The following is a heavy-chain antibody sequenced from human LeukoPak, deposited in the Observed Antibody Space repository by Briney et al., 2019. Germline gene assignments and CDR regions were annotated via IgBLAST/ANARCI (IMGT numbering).Heavy chain of an antibody. CDR3: ASLYYGSGSYYPYWYYYYMDV. V-gene: IGHV4-34*01. D-gene: IGHD3-10*01. J-gene: IGHJ6*03. CDR2: INHSGST. CDR1: GGSFSGYY. Sequence: SETLSLTCAVYGGSFSGYYWSWIRQPPGKGLEWIGEINHSGSTNYNPSLKSRVTISVDTSKNQFSLKLSSVTAADTAVYYCASLYYGSGSYYPYWYYYYMDVWGKGTTVTVSS.